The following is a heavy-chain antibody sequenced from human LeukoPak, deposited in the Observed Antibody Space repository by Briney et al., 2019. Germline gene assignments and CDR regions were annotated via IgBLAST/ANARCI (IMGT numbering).Heavy chain of an antibody. CDR3: ARSPTSWYFDY. CDR2: ISSSSSYI. D-gene: IGHD2-2*01. CDR1: GFTFSSYS. Sequence: GGSLRLSCAASGFTFSSYSMNWVRQAPGKGLEWVSSISSSSSYIYYADSVKGRFTISRDNAKNTLYLQMNSLRPEDTSVYFCARSPTSWYFDYWGQGTLVTVSS. J-gene: IGHJ4*02. V-gene: IGHV3-21*01.